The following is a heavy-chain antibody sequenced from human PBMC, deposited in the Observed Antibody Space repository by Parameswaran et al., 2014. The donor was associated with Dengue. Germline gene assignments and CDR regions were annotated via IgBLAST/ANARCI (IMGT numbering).Heavy chain of an antibody. CDR3: AKDLIQNLVSMVTSRVFDF. CDR2: ISGSGGTT. Sequence: VRQAPGKGLEWVSAISGSGGTTYYTDSVKGRFTISRDNSKNTLYLEMNSLRVEDTAEYFCAKDLIQNLVSMVTSRVFDFWGQGALVTVSS. D-gene: IGHD5/OR15-5a*01. V-gene: IGHV3-23*01. J-gene: IGHJ4*02.